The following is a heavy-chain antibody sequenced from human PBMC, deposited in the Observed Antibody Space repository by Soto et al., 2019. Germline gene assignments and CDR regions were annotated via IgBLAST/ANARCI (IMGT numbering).Heavy chain of an antibody. CDR3: ARERGYSGFNWFDP. CDR1: GGSISSGGYY. J-gene: IGHJ5*02. Sequence: PSETLSLTCTVSGGSISSGGYYWSWIRQHPGKGLEWIGYIYYSGSTYYNPSLKSRVTISVDTSKNQFSLKLSSVTAADTAVYYCARERGYSGFNWFDPWGQGTLVTVS. D-gene: IGHD5-12*01. V-gene: IGHV4-31*03. CDR2: IYYSGST.